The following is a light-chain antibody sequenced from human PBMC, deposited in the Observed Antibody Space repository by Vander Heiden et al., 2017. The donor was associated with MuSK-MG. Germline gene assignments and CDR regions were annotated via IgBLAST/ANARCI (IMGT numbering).Light chain of an antibody. J-gene: IGLJ2*01. Sequence: YELTQPPSAPVTPGQTASITYSGDKLGDKYACWYQQKPGQSPLLVIYQDSKRPSGIPERVSGSNSGNTATLTISGTQAMDEADYYCQAWDSSTDVVFGGGTKLTVL. CDR1: KLGDKY. V-gene: IGLV3-1*01. CDR3: QAWDSSTDVV. CDR2: QDS.